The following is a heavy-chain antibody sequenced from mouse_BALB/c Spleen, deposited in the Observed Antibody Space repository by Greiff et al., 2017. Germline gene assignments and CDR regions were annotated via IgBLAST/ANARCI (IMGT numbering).Heavy chain of an antibody. V-gene: IGHV1-87*01. D-gene: IGHD1-1*01. CDR2: IYPGDGDT. Sequence: VQLQQSGAELARPGASVKLSCKASGYTFTSYWMQWVKQRPGQGLEWIGAIYPGDGDTRYTQKFKGKATLTADKSSSTAYMQLSSLASEDAAVYYCAQRDYGRSYEGNYWGQGTTLTVPS. CDR3: AQRDYGRSYEGNY. CDR1: GYTFTSYW. J-gene: IGHJ2*01.